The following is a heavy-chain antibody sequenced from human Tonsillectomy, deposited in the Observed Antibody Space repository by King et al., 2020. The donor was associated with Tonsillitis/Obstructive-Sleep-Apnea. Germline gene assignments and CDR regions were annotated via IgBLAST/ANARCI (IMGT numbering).Heavy chain of an antibody. Sequence: VQLQQSGPGLVKPSQTLLLTFAISGDSVSSGSTGWNVIRQSPSRGLDWLGRTYYRAKLYFEYAVSVRSRITINPDTSKNQFSLQLNSVTPEDTAVYFCARGVGPTGIDYWGQGTLVIVSS. CDR3: ARGVGPTGIDY. V-gene: IGHV6-1*01. CDR2: TYYRAKLYF. D-gene: IGHD1-26*01. CDR1: GDSVSSGSTG. J-gene: IGHJ4*02.